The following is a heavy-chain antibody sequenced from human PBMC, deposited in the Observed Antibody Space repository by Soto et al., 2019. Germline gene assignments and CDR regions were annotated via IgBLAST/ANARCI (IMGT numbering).Heavy chain of an antibody. CDR1: GYTFTAYG. CDR3: ARELNTDSSAYYSFAY. V-gene: IGHV1-18*01. D-gene: IGHD3-22*01. CDR2: VSTNNADT. Sequence: AASLKVSWKTSGYTFTAYGRAGRRKAPGQRPEWMGWVSTNNADTNYAQKFQGRVTMTTDRSTTTTYMELRSLRSDDTAVYYCARELNTDSSAYYSFAYWGQGTLVTVSS. J-gene: IGHJ4*02.